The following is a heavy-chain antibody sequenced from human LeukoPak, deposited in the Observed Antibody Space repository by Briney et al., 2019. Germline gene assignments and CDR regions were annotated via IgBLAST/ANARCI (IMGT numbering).Heavy chain of an antibody. CDR3: AKSGGYGLIDY. CDR2: IYHSGST. J-gene: IGHJ4*01. CDR1: GFTFSSYS. Sequence: PGGSLRLSCAASGFTFSSYSMNWVRQPPGKGLEWIGEIYHSGSTYYNSSLKSRVTISIDTSKNQVSLKMSSVTAADTAVYYCAKSGGYGLIDYWGQGTLVTVSS. V-gene: IGHV4-34*08. D-gene: IGHD6-25*01.